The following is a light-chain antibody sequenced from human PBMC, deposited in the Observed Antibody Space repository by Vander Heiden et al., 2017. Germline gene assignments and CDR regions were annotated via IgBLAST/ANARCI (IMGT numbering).Light chain of an antibody. J-gene: IGKJ2*01. CDR1: HSVSCSY. CDR3: KQYVSTLFT. Sequence: VLPPSPGTLALSPGVRATLTCSASHSVSCSYLAWYLQKPGQAPRLLIYVGSSRATGIPDRFSGSGSGTDFTLTISRVEAEDVAVYYCKQYVSTLFTFGQGTKLEIK. CDR2: VGS. V-gene: IGKV3-20*01.